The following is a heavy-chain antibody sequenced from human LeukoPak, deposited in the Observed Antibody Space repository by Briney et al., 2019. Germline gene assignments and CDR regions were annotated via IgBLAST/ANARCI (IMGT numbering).Heavy chain of an antibody. CDR3: ARGGRSYDGHGKFDP. V-gene: IGHV4-4*07. Sequence: SETLSPTCTVSGGSISSHYWSWVRQPAGKGLEWIGRIYSSGSSNYNPSLKSRVTMSVDTSRKQLSLQVRSVTAADTAVYYCARGGRSYDGHGKFDPWGQGTLVTVSS. D-gene: IGHD5-12*01. J-gene: IGHJ5*02. CDR2: IYSSGSS. CDR1: GGSISSHY.